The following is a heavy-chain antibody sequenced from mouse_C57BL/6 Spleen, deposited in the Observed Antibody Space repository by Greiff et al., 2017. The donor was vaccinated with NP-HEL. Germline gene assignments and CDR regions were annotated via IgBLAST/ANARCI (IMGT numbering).Heavy chain of an antibody. CDR2: IDPETGGT. J-gene: IGHJ3*01. D-gene: IGHD2-5*01. CDR1: GYTFTDYE. CDR3: TRGYSNLFAY. V-gene: IGHV1-15*01. Sequence: QVHVKQSGAELVRPGASVTLSCKASGYTFTDYEMHWVKQTPVHGLEWIGAIDPETGGTAYNQTFKGKAILTADKSSSTAYMELRSLTSEDSAVYSCTRGYSNLFAYWGQGTLVTVSA.